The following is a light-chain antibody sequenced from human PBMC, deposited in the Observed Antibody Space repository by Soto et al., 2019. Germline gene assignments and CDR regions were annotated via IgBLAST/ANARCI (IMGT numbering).Light chain of an antibody. Sequence: QSALTQPASVSGSPGQSITISCTGTSSDVGGYNYVSWYQQHPGKASKLMIYDVSNRPSGVSNRFSGSKSGNTASLTISGLQAEDEAGYYCSSYTSSSTVVFGGGTKLTVL. CDR3: SSYTSSSTVV. CDR2: DVS. CDR1: SSDVGGYNY. J-gene: IGLJ2*01. V-gene: IGLV2-14*01.